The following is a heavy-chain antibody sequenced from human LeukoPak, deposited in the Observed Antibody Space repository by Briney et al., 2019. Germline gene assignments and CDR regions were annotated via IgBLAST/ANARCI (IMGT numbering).Heavy chain of an antibody. V-gene: IGHV3-33*01. J-gene: IGHJ4*02. CDR2: IWHDGSHK. Sequence: GRSLRPSSAASGFAFNTYAMHWDRQPPGHGLEWVALIWHDGSHKFYSNSVRGQFTISRDNSKNTVSLQMNNLRPEDTAVYYCAREILGSGSWPDFWGQGTLVTVSS. CDR3: AREILGSGSWPDF. D-gene: IGHD3-10*01. CDR1: GFAFNTYA.